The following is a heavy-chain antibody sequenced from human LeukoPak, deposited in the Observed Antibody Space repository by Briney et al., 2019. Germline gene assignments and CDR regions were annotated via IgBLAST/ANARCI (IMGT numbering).Heavy chain of an antibody. CDR1: GYTFTSYD. D-gene: IGHD6-6*01. J-gene: IGHJ4*02. CDR3: AARGASSSSLSPLDY. CDR2: MNPNSGNT. Sequence: ASVKVSCKAAGYTFTSYDINWVRQATGQGPEWMGWMNPNSGNTGYAQKFQGRVTMTRNTSISTAYMELGSLRSEDTAVYYCAARGASSSSLSPLDYWGQGTLVTVSS. V-gene: IGHV1-8*01.